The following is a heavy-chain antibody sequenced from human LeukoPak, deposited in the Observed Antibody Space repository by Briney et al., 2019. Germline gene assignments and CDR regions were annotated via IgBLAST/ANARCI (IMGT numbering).Heavy chain of an antibody. CDR3: ASGYCGGACQLGGVDM. D-gene: IGHD2-21*02. Sequence: SETLSLTCTVSGGSISSYYWSWIRQPPGKGLEWIGYIYYSGSTNYNPSLKSRVTISVDTSKNQFSLKLSSVTAADTAVYYCASGYCGGACQLGGVDMWGQGTMVTVSS. V-gene: IGHV4-59*01. J-gene: IGHJ3*02. CDR2: IYYSGST. CDR1: GGSISSYY.